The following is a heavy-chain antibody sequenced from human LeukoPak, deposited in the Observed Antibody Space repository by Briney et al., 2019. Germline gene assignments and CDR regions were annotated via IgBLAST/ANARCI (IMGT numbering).Heavy chain of an antibody. J-gene: IGHJ5*02. D-gene: IGHD3-3*01. V-gene: IGHV1-8*01. Sequence: GASVKVSCKASGYTFTSYDINWVRQATGQGLEWMGWMNPNSGNTGYAQKFQGRVTITSDTSINTVYMELSSLRSDDTAVYYCARTFVDFWSGYYRRDWLDPWGQGTLVTVSS. CDR3: ARTFVDFWSGYYRRDWLDP. CDR1: GYTFTSYD. CDR2: MNPNSGNT.